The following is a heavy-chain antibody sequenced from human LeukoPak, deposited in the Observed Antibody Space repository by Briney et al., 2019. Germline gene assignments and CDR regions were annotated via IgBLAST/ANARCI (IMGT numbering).Heavy chain of an antibody. D-gene: IGHD1-14*01. J-gene: IGHJ5*02. CDR1: GGSISSGDVF. Sequence: PSETLSLTCTVSGGSISSGDVFWSWLRQPPGKGLEWIGYINYSGSSYYNPSLKSRVTISVDTSKNQFSLKLSSVTAADTAVYYCTRAEFSWGQGTLVTVSS. CDR3: TRAEFS. CDR2: INYSGSS. V-gene: IGHV4-30-4*01.